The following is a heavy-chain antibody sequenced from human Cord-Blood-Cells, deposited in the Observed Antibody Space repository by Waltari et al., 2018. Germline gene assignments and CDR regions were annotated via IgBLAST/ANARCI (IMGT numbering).Heavy chain of an antibody. CDR2: FDPEDGET. J-gene: IGHJ3*02. CDR3: ATVVVYSSSWDDAFDI. Sequence: QVQLVQSGAEVKKPGASVKVSCKVSGYTLTELSMPWVRPAPGKGLEWMGGFDPEDGETIYAQKFQGRVTMTEDTSTDTAYMELSSLRSEDTAVYYCATVVVYSSSWDDAFDIWGQGTMVTVSS. CDR1: GYTLTELS. V-gene: IGHV1-24*01. D-gene: IGHD6-13*01.